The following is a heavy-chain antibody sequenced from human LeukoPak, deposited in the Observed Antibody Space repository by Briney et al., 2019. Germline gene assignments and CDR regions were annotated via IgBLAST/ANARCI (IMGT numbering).Heavy chain of an antibody. CDR3: ARAHYDYVWGSYRYPSLFAFDI. CDR2: IYTSGST. Sequence: SETLSLTCTVSGGSISSYYWSWIRQPAGKGLEWIGRIYTSGSTNYNPSLKSRVTMSVDTSKNQFSLKLSSVTAADTAVYYCARAHYDYVWGSYRYPSLFAFDIWGQGTMVTVSS. CDR1: GGSISSYY. J-gene: IGHJ3*02. D-gene: IGHD3-16*02. V-gene: IGHV4-4*07.